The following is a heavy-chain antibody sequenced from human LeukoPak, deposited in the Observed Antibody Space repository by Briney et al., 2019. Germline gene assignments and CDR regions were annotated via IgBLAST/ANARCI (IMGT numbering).Heavy chain of an antibody. CDR1: GFPFSTYF. J-gene: IGHJ3*02. D-gene: IGHD2-21*01. CDR2: IASDGSHT. V-gene: IGHV3-30-3*01. Sequence: GGSLRLSCAASGFPFSTYFMHWVRQAPGKGLAWVADIASDGSHTFYVASVKGRFTISRDNSKNTLYLQMNSLRAEDTAVYFCARERQDTILHSGAFDIWGQGTMVTVSS. CDR3: ARERQDTILHSGAFDI.